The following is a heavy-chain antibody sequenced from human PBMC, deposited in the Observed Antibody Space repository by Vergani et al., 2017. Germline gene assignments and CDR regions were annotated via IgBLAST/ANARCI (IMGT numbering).Heavy chain of an antibody. V-gene: IGHV1-69*01. CDR3: ASQRLVYDSSGYPQRGWFDP. J-gene: IGHJ5*02. CDR1: GGTFSSYA. CDR2: IIPIFGTA. Sequence: QVQLVQSGAEVKKPGSSVKVSCKASGGTFSSYAISWVRQAPGQGLEWMGGIIPIFGTANYAQKFQGRVTITADESTSTAYMELSSLRSEDTAVYYCASQRLVYDSSGYPQRGWFDPGGQGTLVTVSS. D-gene: IGHD3-22*01.